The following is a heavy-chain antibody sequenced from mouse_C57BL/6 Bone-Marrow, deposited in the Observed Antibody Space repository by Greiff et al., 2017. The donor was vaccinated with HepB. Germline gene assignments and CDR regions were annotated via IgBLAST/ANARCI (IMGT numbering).Heavy chain of an antibody. CDR3: ARDGTGWFAY. J-gene: IGHJ3*01. CDR1: GYTFTSFW. Sequence: QLKQPGAELVKPGASVKLSCKASGYTFTSFWMHWVKQRPGQGLEWIGMIHPNSGSTNYNEKFKSKATLTVDKSSSTAYMQLSSLTSEDSAVYYCARDGTGWFAYWGQGTLVTVSA. V-gene: IGHV1-64*01. D-gene: IGHD2-3*01. CDR2: IHPNSGST.